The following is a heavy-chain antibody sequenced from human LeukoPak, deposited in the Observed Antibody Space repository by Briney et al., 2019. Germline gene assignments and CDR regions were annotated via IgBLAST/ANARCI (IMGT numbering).Heavy chain of an antibody. J-gene: IGHJ4*02. Sequence: PGGSLRLSCAASGFTVSTNYMSWVRQAPGKGLEWASTIYSGGSTHYADSVQGRFTISRDNSKNTLYLQMNSLRAEDTAVYYCAKLPLAWELRHFDYWGQGTLVTVSS. CDR2: IYSGGST. V-gene: IGHV3-66*04. CDR1: GFTVSTNY. D-gene: IGHD1-26*01. CDR3: AKLPLAWELRHFDY.